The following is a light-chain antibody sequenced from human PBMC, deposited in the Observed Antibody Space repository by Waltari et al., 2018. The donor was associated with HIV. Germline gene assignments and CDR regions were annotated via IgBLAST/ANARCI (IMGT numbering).Light chain of an antibody. CDR2: GNN. V-gene: IGLV1-44*01. Sequence: QSVLTQPPSASGTPGPRVTISCSGSNSNIGSNTVNWYQQVPGMAPKLVIYGNNQRPPGVSDRFSGSKSGTSASLAISGLQSEDEADYYCAAWDDSLNGQGVFGTGTRVTVL. CDR1: NSNIGSNT. J-gene: IGLJ1*01. CDR3: AAWDDSLNGQGV.